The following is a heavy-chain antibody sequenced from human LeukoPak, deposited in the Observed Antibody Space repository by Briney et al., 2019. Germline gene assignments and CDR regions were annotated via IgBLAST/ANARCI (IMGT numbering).Heavy chain of an antibody. Sequence: GGSLRLSCAASGFTFSSYWMHWVRQAPGKGPVWVSRINTDGNITTYADSVKGRFSISRDNAKNALYLQMNSLRAEDTAVFYCARELSGSISRHFDYWGQGTLVTVSS. CDR3: ARELSGSISRHFDY. V-gene: IGHV3-74*01. CDR1: GFTFSSYW. CDR2: INTDGNIT. D-gene: IGHD2-15*01. J-gene: IGHJ4*02.